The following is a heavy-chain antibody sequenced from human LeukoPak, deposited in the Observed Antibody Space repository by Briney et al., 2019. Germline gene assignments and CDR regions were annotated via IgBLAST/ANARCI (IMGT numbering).Heavy chain of an antibody. J-gene: IGHJ6*03. D-gene: IGHD5-18*01. CDR2: IIPIFGTA. CDR1: GGTFSSYA. Sequence: SVKVSCKASGGTFSSYAISWVRQAPGQGLEWMGGIIPIFGTANYAQKFQGRVTITTDESTSTAYMELSSLRSEDTAVYYCARSRRGYNYGLGLYYMDVWGKGTTVTVSS. CDR3: ARSRRGYNYGLGLYYMDV. V-gene: IGHV1-69*05.